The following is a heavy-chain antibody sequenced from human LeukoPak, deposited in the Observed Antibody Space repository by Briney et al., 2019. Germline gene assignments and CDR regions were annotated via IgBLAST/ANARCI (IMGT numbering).Heavy chain of an antibody. Sequence: PSETLSLTCTVCGGSISRSSYYWGWIRQPPGKGLEWIVSNYYSGSTYYNPSLKSRVTISVDTSKNQFSLKLSSVTAADTAVYYCASFVDTARSFDYWGQRTLVTVSS. CDR1: GGSISRSSYY. D-gene: IGHD5-18*01. CDR2: NYYSGST. V-gene: IGHV4-39*01. CDR3: ASFVDTARSFDY. J-gene: IGHJ4*02.